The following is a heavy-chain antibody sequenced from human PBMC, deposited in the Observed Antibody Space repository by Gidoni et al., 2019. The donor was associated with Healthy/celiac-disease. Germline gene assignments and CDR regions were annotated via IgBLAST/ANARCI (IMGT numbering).Heavy chain of an antibody. D-gene: IGHD3-10*01. CDR3: AHSASARWFAGGWFDP. Sequence: QITLKESGPPLVKPTQTLTLTCTFSGFSLSTSGVGVGWIRQPPGKALEWLALIYWDDDKRYSPSLKSRLTITKDTSKNQVVLTMTNMDPVDTATYYCAHSASARWFAGGWFDPWGQGTLVTVSS. V-gene: IGHV2-5*02. CDR2: IYWDDDK. J-gene: IGHJ5*02. CDR1: GFSLSTSGVG.